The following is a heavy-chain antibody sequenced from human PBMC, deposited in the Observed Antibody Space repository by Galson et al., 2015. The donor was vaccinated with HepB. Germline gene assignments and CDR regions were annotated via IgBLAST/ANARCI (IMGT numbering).Heavy chain of an antibody. CDR1: GFTVSSNY. D-gene: IGHD3-16*01. J-gene: IGHJ4*02. V-gene: IGHV3-53*01. CDR2: IYSGGST. CDR3: ASEGNGGQFDY. Sequence: SLRLSCAASGFTVSSNYMSWVRQAPGKGLEWVSVIYSGGSTYYADSVKGRFTIYRDNSKNTLYLQMNSLRAEDTAVYYCASEGNGGQFDYWGQGTLVTVSS.